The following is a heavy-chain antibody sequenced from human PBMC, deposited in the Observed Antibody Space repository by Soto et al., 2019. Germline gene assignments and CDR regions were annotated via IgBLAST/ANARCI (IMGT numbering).Heavy chain of an antibody. J-gene: IGHJ5*02. CDR1: GFSLRTSGVG. V-gene: IGHV2-5*01. CDR2: IYWNDDK. D-gene: IGHD6-19*01. Sequence: SGPTLVNPTQTLTLTCIFSGFSLRTSGVGVGWIRQPPGKALEWLGFIYWNDDKRYSPSLKSRLTITKDTSKNQVVLTMTNMDPVDTAAYYCAKSGSSGWYGWFDPWGQGTLVTVSS. CDR3: AKSGSSGWYGWFDP.